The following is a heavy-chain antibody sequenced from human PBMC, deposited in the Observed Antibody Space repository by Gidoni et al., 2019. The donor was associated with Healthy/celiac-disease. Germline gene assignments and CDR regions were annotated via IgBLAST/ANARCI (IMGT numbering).Heavy chain of an antibody. CDR1: GASISMGSYF. Sequence: QLQLQESGPGLVKPSEPMSLTCTVPGASISMGSYFWGWIRQPPGKNLEWIGSIYYGGSTYYNPSLNSRVTISVDKSKNQFSLKLNFVTAADTAIYYCARHGRDDPQRDYFDYWGQGTLVTVSS. CDR3: ARHGRDDPQRDYFDY. CDR2: IYYGGST. V-gene: IGHV4-39*01. J-gene: IGHJ4*02.